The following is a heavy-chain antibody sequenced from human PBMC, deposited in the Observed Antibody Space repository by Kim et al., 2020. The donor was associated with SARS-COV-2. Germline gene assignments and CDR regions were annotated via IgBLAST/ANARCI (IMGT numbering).Heavy chain of an antibody. V-gene: IGHV4-31*03. CDR3: ARVPRAHMITFGGVIFWYYMDV. CDR1: GGSISSGGYY. CDR2: IYYSGST. J-gene: IGHJ6*03. Sequence: SETLSLTCTVSGGSISSGGYYWSWIRQHPGKGLEWIGYIYYSGSTYYNPSLKSRVTISVDTSKNQFSLKLSSVTAADTAVYYCARVPRAHMITFGGVIFWYYMDVWGKGTTVTVSS. D-gene: IGHD3-16*02.